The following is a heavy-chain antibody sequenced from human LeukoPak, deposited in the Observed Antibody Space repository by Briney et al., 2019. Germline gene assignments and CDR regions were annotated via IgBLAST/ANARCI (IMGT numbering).Heavy chain of an antibody. CDR1: GFTFSSYG. CDR3: AKDREKITMIVVVTTYYYYGMDV. D-gene: IGHD3-22*01. J-gene: IGHJ6*02. Sequence: GRSLRLSCAASGFTFSSYGMHWVRQAPGKGLEWVAVISYDGSNKYYADSVKGRFTISRDNSKNTLYLQMNSLRAEDTAVYYCAKDREKITMIVVVTTYYYYGMDVWGQGTTVTVSS. CDR2: ISYDGSNK. V-gene: IGHV3-30*18.